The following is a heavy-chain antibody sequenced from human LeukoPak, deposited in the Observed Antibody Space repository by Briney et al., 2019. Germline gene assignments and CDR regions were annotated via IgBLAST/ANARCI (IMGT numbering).Heavy chain of an antibody. J-gene: IGHJ4*02. CDR1: GYAFTTYG. Sequence: GASVKVSCKASGYAFTTYGISWVRQAPGQGLEWMGGIIPIFGTANYAQKFQGRVTITTDESTSTAYMELSSLRSEDTAVYYCASRTNWGQGTLVTVSS. CDR2: IIPIFGTA. CDR3: ASRTN. V-gene: IGHV1-69*05. D-gene: IGHD1-1*01.